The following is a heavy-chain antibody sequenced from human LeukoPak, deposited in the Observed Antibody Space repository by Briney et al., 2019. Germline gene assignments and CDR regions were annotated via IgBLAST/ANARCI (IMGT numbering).Heavy chain of an antibody. V-gene: IGHV4-59*01. Sequence: PSETLSLTCTVSGGSISSYYWSWIRQPPGKGLEWIGYIYYSGSTNYNPSLKSRVTISVDTSKNQFSLKLSSVTAADTAVYYCARDKGSSWAPFDYWGQGTLVTVSS. CDR2: IYYSGST. CDR3: ARDKGSSWAPFDY. J-gene: IGHJ4*02. D-gene: IGHD6-13*01. CDR1: GGSISSYY.